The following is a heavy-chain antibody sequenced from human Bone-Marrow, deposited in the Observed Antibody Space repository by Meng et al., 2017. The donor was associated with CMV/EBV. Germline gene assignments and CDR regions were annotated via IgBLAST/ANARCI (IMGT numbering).Heavy chain of an antibody. CDR2: INPSGGST. D-gene: IGHD5-24*01. V-gene: IGHV1-46*01. CDR1: GYTFTSYY. CDR3: ARKLATITNFDL. Sequence: ASVKVSCKASGYTFTSYYMHWVRQAPGQGLEWMGIINPSGGSTSYAQKFQGRVTMTRDTSISTAYMELSRLRSDDTAVYYCARKLATITNFDLWGRGTLVTVSS. J-gene: IGHJ2*01.